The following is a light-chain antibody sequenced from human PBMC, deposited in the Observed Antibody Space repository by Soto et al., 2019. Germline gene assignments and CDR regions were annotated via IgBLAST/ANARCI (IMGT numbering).Light chain of an antibody. V-gene: IGLV2-14*01. J-gene: IGLJ1*01. CDR3: SSYTSSNYV. CDR1: SSDIGGYNY. Sequence: LAQPASVSGSPGQSITISCTGTSSDIGGYNYVSWYQQHPGKAPKLMIYEVSNRPSGVSNRFSGSKSGNTASLTISGLQAEDGADYYCSSYTSSNYVFGTGTKVTVL. CDR2: EVS.